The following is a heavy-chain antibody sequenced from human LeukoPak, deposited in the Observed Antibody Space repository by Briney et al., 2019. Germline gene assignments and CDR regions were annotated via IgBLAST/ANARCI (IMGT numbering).Heavy chain of an antibody. D-gene: IGHD4-17*01. CDR2: ISSSSSTI. Sequence: PGGSLRLSCAASGFTFSSYSMNWVRQAPGKGLEWISYISSSSSTIYYADSVKGRFTISRDNAKNSLYLQMNSLRAEDTAVYYCARDLADYGDYLFDYWGQGTLVTVSS. CDR1: GFTFSSYS. J-gene: IGHJ4*02. CDR3: ARDLADYGDYLFDY. V-gene: IGHV3-48*04.